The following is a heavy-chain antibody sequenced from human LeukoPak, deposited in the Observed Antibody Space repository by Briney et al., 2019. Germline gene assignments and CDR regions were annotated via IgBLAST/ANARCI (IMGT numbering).Heavy chain of an antibody. J-gene: IGHJ4*02. CDR2: MNPNSGIT. CDR3: ARGSPPRRNYDSRGYYSYYFDY. V-gene: IGHV1-8*02. Sequence: ASVKVSCKASGYTFTNYDINWVRQATGQGLEWMGWMNPNSGITAYAQKLQGRVTMTTDTSTSTVYMELRSLRSDDTAVYYCARGSPPRRNYDSRGYYSYYFDYWGQGTLVTVSS. CDR1: GYTFTNYD. D-gene: IGHD3-22*01.